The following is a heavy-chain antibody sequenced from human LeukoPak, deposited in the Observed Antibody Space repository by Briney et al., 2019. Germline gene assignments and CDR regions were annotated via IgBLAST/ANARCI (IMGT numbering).Heavy chain of an antibody. CDR2: ISSNGGST. CDR3: VNQRAGYSCYDSVLEWDY. V-gene: IGHV3-64D*06. D-gene: IGHD5-12*01. Sequence: GGTLRLSCSASGFTFSSYAMHWVRQAPGQGLKYFSAISSNGGSTYYADSVKGRFTISRDNSKNTLYLQMSSLRAEDTAVYYCVNQRAGYSCYDSVLEWDYWGQGTLVTVSS. CDR1: GFTFSSYA. J-gene: IGHJ4*02.